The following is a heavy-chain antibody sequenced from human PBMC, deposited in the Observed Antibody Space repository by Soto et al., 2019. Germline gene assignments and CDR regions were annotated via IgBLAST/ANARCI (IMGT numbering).Heavy chain of an antibody. D-gene: IGHD3-10*02. V-gene: IGHV3-30-3*01. J-gene: IGHJ6*02. CDR3: ARDHGMFLSYYYYGMDV. CDR2: ISYGGSNT. CDR1: GFTFSRFS. Sequence: GSLRLSCAASGFTFSRFSMHWVRQAPGKGLAWVAVISYGGSNTHYAESVKGRFNISRDDSKNTVYLQMNNLRGEDSAVYYCARDHGMFLSYYYYGMDVWGQGTTVTVSS.